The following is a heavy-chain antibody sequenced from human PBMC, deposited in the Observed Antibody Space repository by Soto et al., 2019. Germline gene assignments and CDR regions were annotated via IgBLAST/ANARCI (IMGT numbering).Heavy chain of an antibody. V-gene: IGHV4-34*01. D-gene: IGHD3-3*01. CDR1: GGSFSGYY. CDR2: INHSGST. CDR3: ARERNTIFGVVISLDV. J-gene: IGHJ6*02. Sequence: SETLSLTCAVYGGSFSGYYWSWIRQPPGKGLEWIGEINHSGSTNYNPSLKSRVTISVDTSKNQSSLKLSSVTAADTAVYYCARERNTIFGVVISLDVWGQGTTVTAP.